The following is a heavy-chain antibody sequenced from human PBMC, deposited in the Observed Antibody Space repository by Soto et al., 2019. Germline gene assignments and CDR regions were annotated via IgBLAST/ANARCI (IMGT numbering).Heavy chain of an antibody. V-gene: IGHV3-30*18. Sequence: QVQLVASGGGVVQPGRSLRLSCAASGFTFSSYGMHWVLQAPGKGLEWVAVITYDGSNTYYADSVKGRFTISRDKCKNPLALQVNSLRCEDTAVYYCAKDLVVAATFHYYYYGMDVWGHGTTVTVAS. J-gene: IGHJ6*02. CDR2: ITYDGSNT. CDR3: AKDLVVAATFHYYYYGMDV. CDR1: GFTFSSYG. D-gene: IGHD2-15*01.